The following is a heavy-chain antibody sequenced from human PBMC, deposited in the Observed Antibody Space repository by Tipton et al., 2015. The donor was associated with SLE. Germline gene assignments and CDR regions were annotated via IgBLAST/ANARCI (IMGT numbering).Heavy chain of an antibody. Sequence: RSLRLSCAASGFTFNSYAMHWVRQAPGKGLEWVAVISYDGSNKYYGDSVKGRFTISRDNSKNTLYLQMNSLRAEDTAVYYCARSPYEEQWLVGGYWGQGSLVTVSS. CDR1: GFTFNSYA. CDR3: ARSPYEEQWLVGGY. J-gene: IGHJ4*02. D-gene: IGHD6-19*01. CDR2: ISYDGSNK. V-gene: IGHV3-30-3*01.